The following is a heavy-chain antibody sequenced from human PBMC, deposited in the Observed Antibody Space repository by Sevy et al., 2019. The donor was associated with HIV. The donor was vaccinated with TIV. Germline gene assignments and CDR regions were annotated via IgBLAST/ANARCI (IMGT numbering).Heavy chain of an antibody. V-gene: IGHV3-30*02. J-gene: IGHJ4*02. CDR1: GFTFSNYG. CDR3: AKNTAAVGTGGFDY. Sequence: GGSLRLSCAASGFTFSNYGMHWVRQTPGQGLEWVAFIPYDGSNEYYADSVKGRFTISRDNSKNTLYLQMNSLRRDDTAVYYCAKNTAAVGTGGFDYWGQGTLVTVSS. D-gene: IGHD6-13*01. CDR2: IPYDGSNE.